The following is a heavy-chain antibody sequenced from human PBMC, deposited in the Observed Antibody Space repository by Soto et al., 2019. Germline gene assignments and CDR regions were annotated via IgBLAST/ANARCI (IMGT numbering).Heavy chain of an antibody. V-gene: IGHV3-23*01. CDR2: IRGSGDVT. D-gene: IGHD3-3*01. Sequence: EVQLLESGGGLVQPGGSLRLSCAASGFTFSNYAMTWVRQAPGKGLEWVSVIRGSGDVTYYADSVQGRFAISRDNSKNTLYLQMNSLRDEDTAIYYCANHGGPSYSYYMDVWGKGTTVTVSS. J-gene: IGHJ6*03. CDR1: GFTFSNYA. CDR3: ANHGGPSYSYYMDV.